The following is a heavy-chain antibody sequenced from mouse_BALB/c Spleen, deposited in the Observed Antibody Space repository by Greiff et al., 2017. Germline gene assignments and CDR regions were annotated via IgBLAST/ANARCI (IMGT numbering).Heavy chain of an antibody. CDR1: GFSLSTSGMG. CDR3: ARGGGFSFAY. J-gene: IGHJ3*01. V-gene: IGHV8-12*01. Sequence: QVQLKESGPGILQPSQTLSLTCSFSGFSLSTSGMGVSWIRQPSGKGLEWLAHIYWDDDKRYNPSLKSRLTISKDTSSNQVFLKITSVDTADTATYYCARGGGFSFAYWGQGTLVTVSA. CDR2: IYWDDDK.